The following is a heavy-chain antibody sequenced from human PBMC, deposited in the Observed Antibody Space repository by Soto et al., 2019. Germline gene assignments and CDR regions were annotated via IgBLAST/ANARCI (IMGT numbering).Heavy chain of an antibody. J-gene: IGHJ6*02. CDR2: ISAYNGTT. V-gene: IGHV1-18*04. Sequence: QVQLVQSGAEVQKPGASVKVSCKASGSTFTNYGVTWVRQAPGQGLAWMGWISAYNGTTEYAQNFQGRVTMTADTSTSTAYMERRSLRSDDTAGEYWARIDGTVVPHDYYGMDVGGQGTTVTDSS. CDR1: GSTFTNYG. CDR3: ARIDGTVVPHDYYGMDV. D-gene: IGHD2-15*01.